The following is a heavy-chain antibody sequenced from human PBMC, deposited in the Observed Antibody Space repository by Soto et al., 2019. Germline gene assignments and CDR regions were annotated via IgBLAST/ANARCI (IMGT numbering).Heavy chain of an antibody. CDR3: ARINSGWGPLSPYPFDY. D-gene: IGHD6-19*01. CDR2: ISSSGSTI. J-gene: IGHJ4*02. CDR1: GFTFSSYE. Sequence: GGSLRLSCAASGFTFSSYEMNWVRQAPGKGLEWVSYISSSGSTIYYADSVKGRFTISRDNAKNSLYLQMNSLRAEDTAVYYCARINSGWGPLSPYPFDYWGQGALVTVSS. V-gene: IGHV3-48*03.